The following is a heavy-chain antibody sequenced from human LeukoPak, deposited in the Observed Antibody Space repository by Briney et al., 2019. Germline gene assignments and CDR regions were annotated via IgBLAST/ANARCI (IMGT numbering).Heavy chain of an antibody. J-gene: IGHJ3*02. CDR3: ARLLAPFSSGDILTGYYKTPPGAFDI. CDR2: INPNNGGT. D-gene: IGHD3-9*01. V-gene: IGHV1-2*02. Sequence: GASVKVSCKASGYTFTGYYMHWVRQAPGQGLEWMGWINPNNGGTNYAQKFQGRVTMTRDTSISTAYMELSRLRSDDTAVYYRARLLAPFSSGDILTGYYKTPPGAFDIWGQGTMVTVSS. CDR1: GYTFTGYY.